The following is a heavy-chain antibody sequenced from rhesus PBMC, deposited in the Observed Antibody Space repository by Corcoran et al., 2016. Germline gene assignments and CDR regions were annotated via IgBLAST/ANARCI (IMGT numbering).Heavy chain of an antibody. V-gene: IGHV4-80*01. J-gene: IGHJ5-1*01. Sequence: QVQLQESGPGLVKPSETLSLTCTVSGASINDYWWSWIRQPPGKGLEWIVEISGNSRSTNYNPSLKSRVTISRDTSKNQFSLKLNSVTAADTAVYYCAIVCWGYSLNRFDVWGPGVLVTVSS. D-gene: IGHD5-42*01. CDR1: GASINDYW. CDR3: AIVCWGYSLNRFDV. CDR2: ISGNSRST.